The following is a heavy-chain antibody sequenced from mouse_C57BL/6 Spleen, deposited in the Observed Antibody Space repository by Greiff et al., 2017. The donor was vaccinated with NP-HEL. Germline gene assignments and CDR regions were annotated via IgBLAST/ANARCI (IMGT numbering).Heavy chain of an antibody. CDR1: GYAFTNYL. CDR2: INPGSGGT. CDR3: ARGYDYDVYFDV. J-gene: IGHJ1*03. D-gene: IGHD2-4*01. Sequence: VKLMESGAELVRPGTSVKVSCKASGYAFTNYLIEWVKQRPGQGLEWIGVINPGSGGTNYNEKFKGKATLTADKSSSTAYMQLSSLTSEDSAVYFCARGYDYDVYFDVWGTGTTVTVSS. V-gene: IGHV1-54*01.